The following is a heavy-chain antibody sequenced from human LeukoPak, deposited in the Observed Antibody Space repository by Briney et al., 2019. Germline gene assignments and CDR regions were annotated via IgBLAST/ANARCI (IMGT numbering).Heavy chain of an antibody. D-gene: IGHD6-13*01. V-gene: IGHV3-7*01. Sequence: GGSLRLSCAASGFTFSSNWMSWVRQAPGKGLEWVANIKQDGSERHCVDSVKGRFTISRDNTKNSLFLQMNSLRAEDTAVYYCAREVHPAAAEDYWRQGTMVTVSP. CDR2: IKQDGSER. CDR1: GFTFSSNW. CDR3: AREVHPAAAEDY. J-gene: IGHJ4*02.